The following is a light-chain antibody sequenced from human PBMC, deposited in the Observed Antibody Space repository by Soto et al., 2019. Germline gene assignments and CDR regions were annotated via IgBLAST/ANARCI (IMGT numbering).Light chain of an antibody. CDR2: AAF. Sequence: IHMTQSPSSLSASVLYRVTITFLASQGIRNDLGWYQKKPGKAPKLLIFAAFNLQSGVPSRLSGGGSGTDFTLTISSLQPEDFATYYCQQYNSYPWTFGQGTKVDIK. V-gene: IGKV1-6*01. CDR1: QGIRND. J-gene: IGKJ1*01. CDR3: QQYNSYPWT.